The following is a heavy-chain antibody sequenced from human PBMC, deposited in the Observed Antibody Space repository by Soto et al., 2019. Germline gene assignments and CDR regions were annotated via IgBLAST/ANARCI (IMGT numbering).Heavy chain of an antibody. CDR3: ARVMVGGYCSSTIACHNWFDP. J-gene: IGHJ5*02. CDR2: IYYSVST. V-gene: IGHV4-59*01. D-gene: IGHD2-2*01. Sequence: SETLSLTCTISGGSISSYYWSWIRQPPGKGLEWIGYIYYSVSTNYNPSLKSRVPISVDTSKNQFSLKLCSVTAADTAVYYCARVMVGGYCSSTIACHNWFDPWRQGTLVTVSS. CDR1: GGSISSYY.